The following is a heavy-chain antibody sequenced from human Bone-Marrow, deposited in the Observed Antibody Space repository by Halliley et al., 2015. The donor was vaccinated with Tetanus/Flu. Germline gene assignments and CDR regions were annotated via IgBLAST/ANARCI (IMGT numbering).Heavy chain of an antibody. CDR2: VHYSEST. J-gene: IGHJ4*02. D-gene: IGHD5-12*01. CDR3: ARGGGWLPDF. V-gene: IGHV4-59*01. Sequence: KGLEWIGNVHYSESTPHTPSLKSRVTMSLDTSKNQFSLQLNSVTAADTAIYYCARGGGWLPDFWGQGTLVTVSS.